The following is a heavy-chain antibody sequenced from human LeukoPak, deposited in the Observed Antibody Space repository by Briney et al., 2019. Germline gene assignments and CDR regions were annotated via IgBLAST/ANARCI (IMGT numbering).Heavy chain of an antibody. V-gene: IGHV4-39*07. CDR1: GDSISSSGCY. CDR3: ARTYSSGQGAYY. J-gene: IGHJ4*02. Sequence: YPSETLSLTCTVSGDSISSSGCYWGWLRQPPGRGLEWIGSIHNSGTTYFNPSLKSRVTISVDASKNQFSLKLSSVAAADTAIYYCARTYSSGQGAYYWGQGTLVTVSS. D-gene: IGHD3-22*01. CDR2: IHNSGTT.